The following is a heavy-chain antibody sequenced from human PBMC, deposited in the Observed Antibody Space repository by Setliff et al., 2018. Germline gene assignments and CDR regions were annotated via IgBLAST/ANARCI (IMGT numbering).Heavy chain of an antibody. CDR1: GFTFSGSE. V-gene: IGHV3-48*01. CDR2: ISGGGSIM. J-gene: IGHJ6*03. CDR3: AREVVVVKSAINYYYYMDV. D-gene: IGHD2-2*01. Sequence: GESLKISCAASGFTFSGSEIHWVRQASGKGLEWVSYISGGGSIMYYADSVRGRFTISRDNAKNSLYLQMSSLRAEDTAVFYCAREVVVVKSAINYYYYMDVWGKGTTVTVSS.